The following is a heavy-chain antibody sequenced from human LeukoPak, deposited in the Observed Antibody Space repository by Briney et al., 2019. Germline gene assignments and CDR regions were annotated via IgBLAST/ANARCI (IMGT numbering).Heavy chain of an antibody. CDR3: AKDFYFGVWDYYMDV. CDR2: ISGSDGST. CDR1: GFTFSSYA. J-gene: IGHJ6*03. V-gene: IGHV3-23*01. D-gene: IGHD3-3*01. Sequence: PGGSLRLSCAASGFTFSSYAMSWVRQAPGKGLEWASAISGSDGSTYYADSVKGRFTISRDNSKNTLYLQMNSLRAEDTAVYYCAKDFYFGVWDYYMDVWGKGTTVTVSS.